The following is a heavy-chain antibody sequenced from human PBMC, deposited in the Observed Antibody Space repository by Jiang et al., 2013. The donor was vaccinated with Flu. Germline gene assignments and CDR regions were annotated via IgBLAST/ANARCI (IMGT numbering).Heavy chain of an antibody. D-gene: IGHD6-13*01. CDR1: SISSGDYY. V-gene: IGHV4-30-4*01. CDR2: IYYSGST. J-gene: IGHJ4*02. Sequence: SISSGDYYWSWIRQPPRKGLEWIGYIYYSGSTYYNPSLKSRVTISVDTSKNQFSLKLSSVTAADTAVYYCARVQGQQLGYWGQGTLVTVSS. CDR3: ARVQGQQLGY.